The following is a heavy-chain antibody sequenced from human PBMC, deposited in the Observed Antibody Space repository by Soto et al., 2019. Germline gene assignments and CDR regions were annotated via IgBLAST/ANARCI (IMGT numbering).Heavy chain of an antibody. J-gene: IGHJ4*02. CDR1: GYTFTSYA. Sequence: ASVKVSCKASGYTFTSYAMHWVRQAPGQRLEWMGWINAGNGNTKYSQKFQGRVTITRDTSASTAYVELSSLRSEDTAVYYCARDPRYSYGYNWGQGTLVTVSS. D-gene: IGHD5-18*01. V-gene: IGHV1-3*01. CDR2: INAGNGNT. CDR3: ARDPRYSYGYN.